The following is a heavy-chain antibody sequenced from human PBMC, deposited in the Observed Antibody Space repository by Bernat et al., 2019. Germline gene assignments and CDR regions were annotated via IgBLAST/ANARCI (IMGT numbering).Heavy chain of an antibody. V-gene: IGHV2-5*02. J-gene: IGHJ1*01. CDR2: IYWDDDK. CDR1: GFSLSTSGVG. CDR3: AHRPAAAGTGYFQH. D-gene: IGHD6-13*01. Sequence: QITLKESGPTLVKPTQTLTLTCTFSGFSLSTSGVGVGWIRQPPGKALEWLALIYWDDDKRYSPSLKSRLTITKDPSKHQVILTMTNMDPVDTATYYCAHRPAAAGTGYFQHWGQGTLVTVSS.